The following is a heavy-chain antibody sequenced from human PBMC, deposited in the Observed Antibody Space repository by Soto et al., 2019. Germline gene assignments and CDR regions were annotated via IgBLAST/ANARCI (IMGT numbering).Heavy chain of an antibody. D-gene: IGHD6-19*01. CDR2: IIPVFGTT. CDR3: ARGGMSVAGLIF. CDR1: GDTFRTYA. J-gene: IGHJ4*02. Sequence: QVQMVQSGAEVKKPGSSVKVSCKASGDTFRTYAINWMRQAPGQGLEWMGGIIPVFGTTDYAQKFQGRVTIVADESTTTAYMELRRLTSEDTAVYYCARGGMSVAGLIFWGQGTLVTVSS. V-gene: IGHV1-69*01.